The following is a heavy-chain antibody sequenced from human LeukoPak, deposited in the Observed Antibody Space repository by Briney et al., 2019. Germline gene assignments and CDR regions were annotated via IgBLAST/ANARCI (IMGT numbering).Heavy chain of an antibody. CDR2: INPSGGST. V-gene: IGHV1-46*01. CDR3: ARGAAVAAVSLFDY. CDR1: GYTFTSYY. Sequence: ASVKVSCKASGYTFTSYYMHWVRQAPGQGLEWMGIINPSGGSTSYAQKFQGRVTITADESTSTAYMELSSLRSGDTAVYYCARGAAVAAVSLFDYWGQGTLVTVSS. J-gene: IGHJ4*02. D-gene: IGHD6-19*01.